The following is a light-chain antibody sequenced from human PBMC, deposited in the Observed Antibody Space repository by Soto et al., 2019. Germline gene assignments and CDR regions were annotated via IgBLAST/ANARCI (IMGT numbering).Light chain of an antibody. CDR1: QNINKY. CDR3: QQSYSIPWT. J-gene: IGKJ1*01. Sequence: DIQMTQSPSSLSASEGDRVTITCRASQNINKYLNWYQRKPGKAPKLLIYAASNLQSAVPSRFSGSGSGTDFTLTITTLQPEDFATYYCQQSYSIPWTFGQGTKVDIK. V-gene: IGKV1-39*01. CDR2: AAS.